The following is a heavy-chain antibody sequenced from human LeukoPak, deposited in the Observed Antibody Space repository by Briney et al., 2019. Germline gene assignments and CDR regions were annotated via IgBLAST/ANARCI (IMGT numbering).Heavy chain of an antibody. D-gene: IGHD3-10*01. V-gene: IGHV3-74*01. CDR2: INSDGSST. Sequence: GGSLRLSCAASGFTFSSYWMHWVRQVPGKGLVWVSRINSDGSSTSYADSVKGRFIISRDNAKNTLYVQMNSLRAEDTAVYYCSTGSGHAFAIWGRGTMVTVSS. CDR1: GFTFSSYW. J-gene: IGHJ3*02. CDR3: STGSGHAFAI.